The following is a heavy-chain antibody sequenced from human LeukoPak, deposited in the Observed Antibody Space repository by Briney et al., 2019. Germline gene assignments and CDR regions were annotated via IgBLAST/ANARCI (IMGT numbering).Heavy chain of an antibody. CDR3: AREYFPPGLLTIVFDN. CDR2: IGYDGSQK. CDR1: GFSLSSYY. Sequence: GGSLRLSCAASGFSLSSYYMSWVRQAPGKALEWMANIGYDGSQKNYDDSLKGRFTISRDNAKNSVYLQMNSLRAEDTAVYYCAREYFPPGLLTIVFDNWGQGTLVTVSS. V-gene: IGHV3-7*01. D-gene: IGHD3-9*01. J-gene: IGHJ4*02.